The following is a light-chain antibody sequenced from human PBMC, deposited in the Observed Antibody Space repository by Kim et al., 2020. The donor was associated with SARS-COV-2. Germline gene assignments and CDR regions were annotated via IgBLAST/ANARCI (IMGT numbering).Light chain of an antibody. CDR3: QQNGSTPWT. J-gene: IGKJ1*01. Sequence: EIVLTQSPGTLSLSPGERATLSCRASQSINNNYLAWIQQKPGQAPRLLFFATSSRPTGNPDGFRGSGSGTDFTLTSSRLEPDDFALYYCQQNGSTPWTFGQGTKLDIK. CDR2: ATS. CDR1: QSINNNY. V-gene: IGKV3-20*01.